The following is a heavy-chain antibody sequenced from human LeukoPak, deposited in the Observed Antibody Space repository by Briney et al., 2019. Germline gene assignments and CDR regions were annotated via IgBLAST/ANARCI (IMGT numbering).Heavy chain of an antibody. Sequence: SETLSLTCTVSGGSISSSSYYWGWIRQPPGKGLEWIGSIYYSGTTYYNPSLKSRFTISVDTSKNQFSLKLSSVTAADTAVYYCARPAVRGNPPDYWGQGTLVTVSS. CDR1: GGSISSSSYY. CDR2: IYYSGTT. D-gene: IGHD3-10*01. CDR3: ARPAVRGNPPDY. J-gene: IGHJ4*02. V-gene: IGHV4-39*01.